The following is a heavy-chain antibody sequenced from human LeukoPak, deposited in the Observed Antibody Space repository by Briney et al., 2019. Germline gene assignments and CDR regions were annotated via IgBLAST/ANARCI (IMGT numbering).Heavy chain of an antibody. V-gene: IGHV3-30-3*01. D-gene: IGHD2-2*01. CDR1: GFTFSRFA. CDR3: ARDRYCGSTSCPLGY. J-gene: IGHJ4*02. CDR2: ISTDGSNK. Sequence: GGSLRLSCAASGFTFSRFALHWVRQAPGKGLEWLAVISTDGSNKYYADPVKGRFTISRDNSKNTLYLQMNSLRAEDTAVYYCARDRYCGSTSCPLGYWGQGTLVTVSS.